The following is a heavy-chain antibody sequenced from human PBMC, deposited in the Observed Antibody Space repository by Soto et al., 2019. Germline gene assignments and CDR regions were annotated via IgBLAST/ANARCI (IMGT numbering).Heavy chain of an antibody. CDR2: IIPIFGTA. J-gene: IGHJ3*02. D-gene: IGHD3-22*01. Sequence: ASVKVSCKASGGTFSSYAISWVRQAPGQGLEWMGGIIPIFGTANYAQKFQGRVTITADESTSTAYMELSSLRSEDAAVYYCARDDSSGYYHDAFDIWGQGTMVTVSS. CDR1: GGTFSSYA. V-gene: IGHV1-69*13. CDR3: ARDDSSGYYHDAFDI.